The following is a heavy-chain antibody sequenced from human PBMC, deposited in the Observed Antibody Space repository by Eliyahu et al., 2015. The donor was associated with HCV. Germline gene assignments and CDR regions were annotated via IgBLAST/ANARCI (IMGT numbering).Heavy chain of an antibody. D-gene: IGHD5-18*01. CDR2: ISWNSGSI. V-gene: IGHV3-9*01. J-gene: IGHJ6*02. CDR1: GFTFAVYA. Sequence: EVQLVESGGGLVQPGRSLRLSCAASGFTFAVYAMHLVXXVPGKGLXWVSGISWNSGSIGYADSVKGRFTISRDNAKNSLYLQMNSLRAEDTALYYCAKDMFSGSTRYTPKEQLYHYYGLDVWGQGTTVTVSS. CDR3: AKDMFSGSTRYTPKEQLYHYYGLDV.